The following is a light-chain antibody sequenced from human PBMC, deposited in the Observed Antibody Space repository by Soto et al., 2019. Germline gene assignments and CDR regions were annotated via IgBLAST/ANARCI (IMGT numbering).Light chain of an antibody. V-gene: IGLV1-51*01. Sequence: QSVLTQPPSVSAAPGQKVTISCSGSSSNIGNNFVSWYQQLPGTAPRLLIYDNNNRPSGIPDRFSGSQSGTSATLAITGLQTGDEAEYFCGTWDSSLSVVIFGGGTKVTVL. CDR1: SSNIGNNF. CDR3: GTWDSSLSVVI. CDR2: DNN. J-gene: IGLJ2*01.